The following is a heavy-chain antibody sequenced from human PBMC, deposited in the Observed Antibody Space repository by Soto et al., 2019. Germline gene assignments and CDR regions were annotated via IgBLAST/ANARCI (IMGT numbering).Heavy chain of an antibody. CDR3: VRGYSDGGPSYSTPGY. D-gene: IGHD2-21*01. V-gene: IGHV3-48*02. Sequence: DVHLVESGGGFVQPGGSLRISCAVSGSTFSSYSMNWVRQAPGKGLEWVSYISSGSATIYYADSVKGRFTISRDNAKKSLYLQMNSLRNEDTAVYYCVRGYSDGGPSYSTPGYWGQGTLVTVSS. CDR1: GSTFSSYS. J-gene: IGHJ4*02. CDR2: ISSGSATI.